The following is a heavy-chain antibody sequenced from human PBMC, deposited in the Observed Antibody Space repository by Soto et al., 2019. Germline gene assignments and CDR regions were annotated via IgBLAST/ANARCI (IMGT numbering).Heavy chain of an antibody. D-gene: IGHD4-17*01. Sequence: PGESLKISCKGSGYSFTSYWIGWVRQMPGKGLEWMGIIYPGDSDTRYSPSFQGQVTISADKSISTAYLQWSSLKASDTAMYYCARPPTTADDAFDIWGQGTMVTVSS. CDR3: ARPPTTADDAFDI. CDR2: IYPGDSDT. V-gene: IGHV5-51*01. J-gene: IGHJ3*02. CDR1: GYSFTSYW.